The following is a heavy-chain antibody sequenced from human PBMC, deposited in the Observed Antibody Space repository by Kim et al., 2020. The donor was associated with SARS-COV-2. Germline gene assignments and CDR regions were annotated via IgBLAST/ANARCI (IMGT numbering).Heavy chain of an antibody. Sequence: GGSLRLSCAASGFTFSDYYMSWIRQAPGKGLEWVSYISSSSSYTNYADSVKGRFTISRDNAKNSLYLQMNSRRAEDTAVYYCARATTPTANYYYYGMDVWGQGTTVTVSS. CDR2: ISSSSSYT. CDR1: GFTFSDYY. V-gene: IGHV3-11*05. J-gene: IGHJ6*02. CDR3: ARATTPTANYYYYGMDV. D-gene: IGHD4-17*01.